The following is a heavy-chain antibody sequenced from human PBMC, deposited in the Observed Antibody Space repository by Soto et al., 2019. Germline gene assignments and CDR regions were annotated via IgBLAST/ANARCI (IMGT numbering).Heavy chain of an antibody. Sequence: QVQLQESGPGLVKPSETLSLTCTVSGGSISSGEYYWTWIRQPPGKGLEWIGYISYSGSTLYSPSLKSRVTTTVDTSKNQFSLNLASVSAEDTAVYYCARTSLTIFGPSNDSYGMGVWGLGTTVTVSS. V-gene: IGHV4-30-4*01. CDR1: GGSISSGEYY. CDR3: ARTSLTIFGPSNDSYGMGV. D-gene: IGHD3-3*01. CDR2: ISYSGST. J-gene: IGHJ6*02.